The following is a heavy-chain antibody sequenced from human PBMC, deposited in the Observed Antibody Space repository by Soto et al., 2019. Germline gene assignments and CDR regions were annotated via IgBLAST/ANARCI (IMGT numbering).Heavy chain of an antibody. J-gene: IGHJ5*02. CDR3: ARDYAVVVVAAARGWFDP. CDR1: GYTFTSYG. V-gene: IGHV1-18*04. Sequence: ASVKVSCKASGYTFTSYGISWVRQAPGQGLEWMGWISAYNGNTNYAQKLQGRVTMTTDTSTSTAYMELRSLRSDDTAVYYCARDYAVVVVAAARGWFDPWGQGPLVTVSS. CDR2: ISAYNGNT. D-gene: IGHD2-15*01.